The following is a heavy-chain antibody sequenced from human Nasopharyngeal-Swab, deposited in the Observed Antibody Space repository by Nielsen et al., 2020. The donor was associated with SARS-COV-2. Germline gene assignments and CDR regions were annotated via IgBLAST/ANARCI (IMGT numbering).Heavy chain of an antibody. J-gene: IGHJ6*02. CDR3: ARDIPLHYYGMDV. Sequence: GESLKISCAASGFTFSSCSMNWVRQAPGKGLEWVSSISSSSSYIYYADSVKGRFTISRDNAKNSLYLQMNSLRAEDTAVYYCARDIPLHYYGMDVWGQGTTVTVSS. CDR1: GFTFSSCS. CDR2: ISSSSSYI. V-gene: IGHV3-21*01. D-gene: IGHD2-21*01.